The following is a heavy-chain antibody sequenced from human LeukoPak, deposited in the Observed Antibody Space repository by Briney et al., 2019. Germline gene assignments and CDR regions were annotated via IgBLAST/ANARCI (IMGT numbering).Heavy chain of an antibody. CDR1: GFTFSSYG. CDR3: ARDPGSLFDY. Sequence: GGSLRLSCAASGFTFSSYGMHWVRQAPGKRLEWVAVIWYDGSNKYYADSVKGRFTISRDNSKNTLYLQMNSLRAEDTAVYYCARDPGSLFDYWGQGTLVTVSS. CDR2: IWYDGSNK. J-gene: IGHJ4*02. V-gene: IGHV3-33*01. D-gene: IGHD1-26*01.